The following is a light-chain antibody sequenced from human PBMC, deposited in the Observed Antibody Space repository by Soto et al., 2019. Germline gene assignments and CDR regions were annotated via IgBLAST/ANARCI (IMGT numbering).Light chain of an antibody. V-gene: IGLV1-51*01. CDR1: SSNIGNNY. Sequence: QSVLTQPPSVSAAPGQKVTISCSGSSSNIGNNYVSWYQQLPGTAPKLLIYDNNKRPSGIPDRFSGSKSGTSATLGITGLQTGDEDDYYCGTWDSSLSAVGWVFGGGTKVTVL. CDR2: DNN. J-gene: IGLJ3*02. CDR3: GTWDSSLSAVGWV.